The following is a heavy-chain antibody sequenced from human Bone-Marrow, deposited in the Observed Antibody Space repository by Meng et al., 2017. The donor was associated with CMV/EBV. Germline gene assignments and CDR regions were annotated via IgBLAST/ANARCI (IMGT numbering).Heavy chain of an antibody. CDR3: ARVPEWCMTCFDY. CDR1: GFTFSTYN. Sequence: GESLKISCAGSGFTFSTYNMNWVRRAPGKGLEWVSSISSSSTYIYYADSVKGRFTISRDNAKNSLYLQMNSLRAEDTAVYFCARVPEWCMTCFDYWVQGTLVTVSS. V-gene: IGHV3-21*01. D-gene: IGHD2-8*01. J-gene: IGHJ4*02. CDR2: ISSSSTYI.